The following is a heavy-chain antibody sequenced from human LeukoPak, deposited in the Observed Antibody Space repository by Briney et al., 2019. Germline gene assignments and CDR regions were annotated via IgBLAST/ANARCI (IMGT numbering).Heavy chain of an antibody. CDR2: INPSGGST. D-gene: IGHD3-3*01. CDR3: TRGLYDFWSGYYTGYYFDY. Sequence: ASVKVSCXASGYTFTSYYMHWVRQAPGQGLEWMGIINPSGGSTTYAQKFQGRVTMTRDTSTSTVYMELSSLRSEDTAVYYCTRGLYDFWSGYYTGYYFDYWGQGTLVTVSS. CDR1: GYTFTSYY. J-gene: IGHJ4*02. V-gene: IGHV1-46*03.